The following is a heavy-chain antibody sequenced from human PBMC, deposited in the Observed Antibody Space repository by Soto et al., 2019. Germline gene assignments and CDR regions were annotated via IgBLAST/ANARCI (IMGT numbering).Heavy chain of an antibody. CDR2: VYYSGSS. D-gene: IGHD2-2*01. J-gene: IGHJ5*02. CDR3: AKLSCTSSTCYFPGWFDP. Sequence: LSLTCTVSGDSISGGASFWSWIRQPPGKGLEWIANVYYSGSSYYNPSLKSRLTISVDTTKNQFSLQLKSMTAADTAVYYCAKLSCTSSTCYFPGWFDPWGQGTLVTVSS. CDR1: GDSISGGASF. V-gene: IGHV4-31*03.